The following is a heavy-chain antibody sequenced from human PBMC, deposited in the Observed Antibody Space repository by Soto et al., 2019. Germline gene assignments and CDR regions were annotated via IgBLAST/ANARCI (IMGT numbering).Heavy chain of an antibody. CDR1: GFTFSSYG. Sequence: QVQLVESGGGVVQPGRSLRLSCAASGFTFSSYGMHWVRQAPGKGLEWVAVISYDGSNKYYADSVKGRFTISRDNSKNTLYLQINSLRAEDTAVYYCARDALYCSSTSCYSSYYYYYYMDVWGKGTTVTVSS. V-gene: IGHV3-30*03. D-gene: IGHD2-2*01. CDR2: ISYDGSNK. J-gene: IGHJ6*03. CDR3: ARDALYCSSTSCYSSYYYYYYMDV.